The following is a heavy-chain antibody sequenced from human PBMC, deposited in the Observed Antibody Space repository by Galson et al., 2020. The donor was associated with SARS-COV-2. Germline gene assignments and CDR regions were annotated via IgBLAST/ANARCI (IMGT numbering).Heavy chain of an antibody. CDR1: GFTFSSYW. Sequence: GESLKISCAASGFTFSSYWMSWVRQAPGKGLEWVANIKQDGSEKYYVDSVKGRLTIYRDNAKNSLYLQMNSLRAEDTAVYYCARDGNYYEISGYLAERNNAFDTWGQGTRLPGSS. V-gene: IGHV3-7*01. CDR3: ARDGNYYEISGYLAERNNAFDT. D-gene: IGHD3-22*01. J-gene: IGHJ3*02. CDR2: IKQDGSEK.